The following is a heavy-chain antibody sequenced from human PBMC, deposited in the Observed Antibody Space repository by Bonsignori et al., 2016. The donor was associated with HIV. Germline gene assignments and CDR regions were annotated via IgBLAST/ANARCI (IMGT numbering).Heavy chain of an antibody. J-gene: IGHJ4*02. Sequence: SETLSLTCTVSGGSISSYYWTWIRQPAGKGLEWIGRIYTSGSTNYNPSLKSRVTMSVDTSKNQFSLKLSSVTAADTAMYYCARDSLIRSYYDFWSGYYPFDYWGQGTLVTVSS. CDR3: ARDSLIRSYYDFWSGYYPFDY. CDR1: GGSISSYY. D-gene: IGHD3-3*01. CDR2: IYTSGST. V-gene: IGHV4-4*07.